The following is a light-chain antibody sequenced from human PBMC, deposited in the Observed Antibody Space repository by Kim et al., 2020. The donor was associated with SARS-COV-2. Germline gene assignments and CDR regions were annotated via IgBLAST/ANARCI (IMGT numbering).Light chain of an antibody. CDR2: DIS. CDR3: EKNGSSPWT. CDR1: QSLSSSY. V-gene: IGKV3D-20*01. J-gene: IGKJ1*01. Sequence: EIVLTQSPATLSLSPGERATLSCGASQSLSSSYLAWYQQKPGLAPRLLIYDISNRATGIPDRFSGSGSGTDFTLTISRLEPEDFAVYFCEKNGSSPWTFVHGTKGDIK.